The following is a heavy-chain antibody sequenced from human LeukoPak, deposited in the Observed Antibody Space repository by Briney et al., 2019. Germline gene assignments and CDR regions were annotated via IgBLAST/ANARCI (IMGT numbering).Heavy chain of an antibody. J-gene: IGHJ2*01. CDR1: GGSISSGSYY. V-gene: IGHV4-61*02. CDR3: ARLLGSSGYAGDWYFDL. D-gene: IGHD3-22*01. CDR2: IYTSGST. Sequence: SQTLSLTCTVSGGSISSGSYYWSWIRQPAGKGLEWIGRIYTSGSTNYNPSLKSRVTISVDTSKNQFSLKLTSVTAADTAVYYCARLLGSSGYAGDWYFDLWGPGALVTVSS.